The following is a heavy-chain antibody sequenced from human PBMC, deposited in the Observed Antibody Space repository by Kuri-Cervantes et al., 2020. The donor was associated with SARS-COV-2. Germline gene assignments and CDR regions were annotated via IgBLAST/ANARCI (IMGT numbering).Heavy chain of an antibody. CDR2: VKTNSGNT. CDR1: ETTFPNYD. V-gene: IGHV1-8*01. J-gene: IGHJ5*02. D-gene: IGHD2-15*01. Sequence: ASVKVSCKAPETTFPNYDINWVRQATGQGLEWMGMVKTNSGNTLYAQFFQGRVSMTRDISTSTVYMELSSLTSEDTAIYYCARLEQVAATQDWFDPWGQGTLVTVSS. CDR3: ARLEQVAATQDWFDP.